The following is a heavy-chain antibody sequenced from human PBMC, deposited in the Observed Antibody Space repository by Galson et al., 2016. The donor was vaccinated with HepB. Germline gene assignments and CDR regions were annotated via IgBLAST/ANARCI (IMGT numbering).Heavy chain of an antibody. CDR2: ISASKGNT. Sequence: SVKVSCKASGYTFTSNGISWVRQAPGQGLEWMGWISASKGNTNYAQKFQGRLTVTTDTSTRTAYVELRNLRSDDTAVYYCARDRDHGLDNWGQGTMVTVSS. J-gene: IGHJ3*02. CDR1: GYTFTSNG. CDR3: ARDRDHGLDN. V-gene: IGHV1-18*04. D-gene: IGHD2-8*01.